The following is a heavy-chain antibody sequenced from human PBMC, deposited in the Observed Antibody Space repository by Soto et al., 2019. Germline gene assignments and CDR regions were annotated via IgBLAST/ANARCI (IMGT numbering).Heavy chain of an antibody. J-gene: IGHJ4*02. V-gene: IGHV3-30*18. CDR2: ISYYGSNK. Sequence: PGGSLRLSCAASGFTFSSYGMHWVRQAPGKGLEWVAVISYYGSNKYYADSVKGRFTISRDNSKNTLYLQMNSLRAEDTAVYYWAKSTYGSGSYYTGHKIDYWGQGTLVTVSS. CDR1: GFTFSSYG. CDR3: AKSTYGSGSYYTGHKIDY. D-gene: IGHD3-10*01.